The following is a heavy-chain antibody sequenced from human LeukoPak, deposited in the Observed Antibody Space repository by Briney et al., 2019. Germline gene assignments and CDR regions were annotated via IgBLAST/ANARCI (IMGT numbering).Heavy chain of an antibody. CDR2: IYYSGST. CDR1: GGSISSYY. CDR3: AARMTTYWYFDL. V-gene: IGHV4-59*01. J-gene: IGHJ2*01. Sequence: SETLSLTCTVSGGSISSYYWSWIRQPPGKGLEWIGYIYYSGSTNYNPSLKSRVTISVDTSKKQFSLKLNSVTAADTAVYYCAARMTTYWYFDLWGRGTLVTVSS. D-gene: IGHD1-14*01.